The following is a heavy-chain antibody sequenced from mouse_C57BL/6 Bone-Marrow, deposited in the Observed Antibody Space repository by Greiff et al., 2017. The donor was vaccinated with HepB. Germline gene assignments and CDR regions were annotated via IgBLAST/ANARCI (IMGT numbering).Heavy chain of an antibody. CDR1: GYAFSSYW. V-gene: IGHV1-80*01. Sequence: QVHVKQSGAELVKPGASVKISCKASGYAFSSYWMNWVKQRPGKGLEWIGQIYPGDGDTNYNGKFKGKATLTADKSSSTAYMQLSSLTSEDSAVYFCAREWLFIMGAMDYWGQGTSVTVSS. CDR2: IYPGDGDT. D-gene: IGHD1-1*01. CDR3: AREWLFIMGAMDY. J-gene: IGHJ4*01.